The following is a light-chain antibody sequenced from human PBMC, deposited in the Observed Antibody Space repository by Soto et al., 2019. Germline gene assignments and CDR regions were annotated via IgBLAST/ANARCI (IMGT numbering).Light chain of an antibody. CDR2: GAS. Sequence: EIVLTQSPDTLSLSPGERATLSCRASQSVSTNSLAWYQQKRGQAPRPLIYGASSRATGTPDRFSGSGSGTDFTLIISRLEPEDFAVYYCQQYGSSVLTFGGGTKADIK. CDR3: QQYGSSVLT. J-gene: IGKJ4*01. CDR1: QSVSTNS. V-gene: IGKV3-20*01.